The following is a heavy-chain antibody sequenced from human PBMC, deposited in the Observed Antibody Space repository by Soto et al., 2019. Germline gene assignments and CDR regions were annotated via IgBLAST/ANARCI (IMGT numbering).Heavy chain of an antibody. CDR1: GFTFSSYA. CDR3: ARAAQRYPFRGYYDSSGGPFDY. Sequence: PGGSLRLSCAASGFTFSSYAMHWVRQAPGKGLEWVAVISYDGSNKYYADSVKCRFTISRDNSKNTLYLQLNSLRAEDTAVYYCARAAQRYPFRGYYDSSGGPFDYWGQGTLVTVSS. CDR2: ISYDGSNK. J-gene: IGHJ4*02. D-gene: IGHD3-22*01. V-gene: IGHV3-30-3*01.